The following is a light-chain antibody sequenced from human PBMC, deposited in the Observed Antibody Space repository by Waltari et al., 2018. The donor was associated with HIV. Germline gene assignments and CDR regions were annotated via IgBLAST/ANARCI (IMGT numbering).Light chain of an antibody. CDR2: KDS. J-gene: IGLJ3*02. Sequence: SYELTQPPSVSVSPGQTARITCSGDALPNPYAYWYQQKPGQAPVLVKYKDSERPSGIPERFSGSSSGTTVTLTISGVQEEDEADYYCQSADSSGNYQVFGGGTKLTVL. CDR3: QSADSSGNYQV. CDR1: ALPNPY. V-gene: IGLV3-25*03.